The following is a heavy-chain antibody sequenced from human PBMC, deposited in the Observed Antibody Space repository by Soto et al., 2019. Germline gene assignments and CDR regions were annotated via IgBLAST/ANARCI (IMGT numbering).Heavy chain of an antibody. CDR3: AGVWVLDY. V-gene: IGHV3-7*01. CDR2: IKEDGSER. Sequence: EVQLVESGGGLVQPGGSLRLSCAASGFTFSTNGMRWVRQTPGKGLEWVANIKEDGSERYYVDSVKGRFTISKDNAKNSLYLQMTSLRGEDTAVYYCAGVWVLDYWGQGTLVTVSS. CDR1: GFTFSTNG. D-gene: IGHD1-26*01. J-gene: IGHJ4*02.